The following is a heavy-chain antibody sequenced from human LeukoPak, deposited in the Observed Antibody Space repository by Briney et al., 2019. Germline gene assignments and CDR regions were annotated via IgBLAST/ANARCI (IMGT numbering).Heavy chain of an antibody. V-gene: IGHV3-23*01. CDR2: ISGSGGST. J-gene: IGHJ4*02. Sequence: GGSLRLSCAASGFTFSSYAMSWVRQAPGKGLEWVSAISGSGGSTYYADSVKGRFTISRDNSKNTLYLQMNSLRDEDTAVDYCAKDVGRSGGIAAAGEGDYWGQGTLVTVSS. CDR3: AKDVGRSGGIAAAGEGDY. CDR1: GFTFSSYA. D-gene: IGHD6-13*01.